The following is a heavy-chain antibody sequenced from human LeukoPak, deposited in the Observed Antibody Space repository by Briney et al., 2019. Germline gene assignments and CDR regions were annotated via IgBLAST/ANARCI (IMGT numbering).Heavy chain of an antibody. J-gene: IGHJ4*02. CDR3: VRGTGY. CDR1: GFTLSTYV. CDR2: ISSKGDNT. Sequence: PGGSPRLPCSVSGFTLSTYVMHWVRQAPGQGLEYVSAISSKGDNTYYADSVKGRFTISRDNSKNTLYLQMSSLRADDTAVYYCVRGTGYWGQGTLVTVSS. V-gene: IGHV3-64D*06.